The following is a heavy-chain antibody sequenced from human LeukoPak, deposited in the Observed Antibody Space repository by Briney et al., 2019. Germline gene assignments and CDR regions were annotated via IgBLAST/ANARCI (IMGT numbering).Heavy chain of an antibody. J-gene: IGHJ4*02. CDR2: ISGSGGTT. D-gene: IGHD1-26*01. CDR3: AKIPLVGATTSLDC. V-gene: IGHV3-23*01. Sequence: GGSLRLSCAASGFTFSSYAMSWVRQAPGKGLEWVSGISGSGGTTYYADSVKGRFTISRDNSKNTLYLQMNSLRAEDTAVYYCAKIPLVGATTSLDCWGQGTLATVSS. CDR1: GFTFSSYA.